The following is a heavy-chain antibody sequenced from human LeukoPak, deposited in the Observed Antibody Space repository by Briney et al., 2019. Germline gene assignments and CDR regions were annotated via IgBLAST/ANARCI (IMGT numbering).Heavy chain of an antibody. J-gene: IGHJ4*02. V-gene: IGHV3-9*01. CDR3: AKDLVAVAGYFDY. CDR1: GFTFDDYA. D-gene: IGHD6-19*01. CDR2: ISYNSDTI. Sequence: GGSLRLSCAASGFTFDDYAMHWVRQAPGKGLEWVSGISYNSDTIAYADSVKGRFTISRDNAKSSLYLQMNSLRAEDTALYYCAKDLVAVAGYFDYWGQGTLVTVSS.